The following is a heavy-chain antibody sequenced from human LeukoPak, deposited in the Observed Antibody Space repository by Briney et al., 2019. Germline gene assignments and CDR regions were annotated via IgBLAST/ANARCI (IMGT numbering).Heavy chain of an antibody. V-gene: IGHV3-23*01. CDR2: ISGSGGST. CDR3: AKSKGYYDSSGYYYSYYGMDV. Sequence: GGSLRLSCAASGFTFSSYAMSWVRQAPGKGLEWVSAISGSGGSTYYADSVKGRFTLSRDNSKNTLYLQMNSLRAEDTAVYYCAKSKGYYDSSGYYYSYYGMDVWGQGTTVTVSS. D-gene: IGHD3-22*01. J-gene: IGHJ6*02. CDR1: GFTFSSYA.